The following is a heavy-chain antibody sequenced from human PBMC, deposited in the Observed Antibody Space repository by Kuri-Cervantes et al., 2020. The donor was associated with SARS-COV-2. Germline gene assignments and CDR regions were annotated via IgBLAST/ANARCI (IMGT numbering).Heavy chain of an antibody. D-gene: IGHD2-2*01. J-gene: IGHJ6*02. CDR2: INPSGGST. CDR3: ARKYQLLGSKNYYYYGMDV. Sequence: ASVKVSCKASGYTFTSYYMHWVRQAPGQGLEWMGIINPSGGSTSYAQKFQGRVTMTRDTSTSTVYMELSSLRSEDTAVYYCARKYQLLGSKNYYYYGMDVWGQGTTVTVSS. V-gene: IGHV1-46*01. CDR1: GYTFTSYY.